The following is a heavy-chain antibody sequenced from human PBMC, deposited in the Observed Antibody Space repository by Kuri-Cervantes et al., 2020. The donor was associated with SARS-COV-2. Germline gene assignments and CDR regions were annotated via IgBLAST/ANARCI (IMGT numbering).Heavy chain of an antibody. Sequence: GESLKISCAASGFTFSSYGMHWVRQAPGKGLEWVAFIRYDGSNKYYADSVKGRFTISRDDSKNTLYLQMNSLKTEDTAVYYCTTDPPFYDLWSGYYRDYWGQGTLVTVSS. V-gene: IGHV3-30*02. CDR3: TTDPPFYDLWSGYYRDY. CDR2: IRYDGSNK. J-gene: IGHJ4*02. D-gene: IGHD3-3*01. CDR1: GFTFSSYG.